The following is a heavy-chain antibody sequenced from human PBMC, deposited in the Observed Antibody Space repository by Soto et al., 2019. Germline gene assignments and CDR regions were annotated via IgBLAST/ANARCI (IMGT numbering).Heavy chain of an antibody. J-gene: IGHJ4*02. D-gene: IGHD2-15*01. V-gene: IGHV3-23*01. CDR2: ITGRGISA. CDR1: GLNFSNYG. CDR3: ATLMGDIVVVVSTCHY. Sequence: EVHLLESGGGLVQPGGSLRLSCEVSGLNFSNYGMTWVRQAPGKGLEWVSSITGRGISAYYGDSVKARFIISRDNSRNTLYLQMNSLRVEDTAVYYCATLMGDIVVVVSTCHYWGQGTPVTVSS.